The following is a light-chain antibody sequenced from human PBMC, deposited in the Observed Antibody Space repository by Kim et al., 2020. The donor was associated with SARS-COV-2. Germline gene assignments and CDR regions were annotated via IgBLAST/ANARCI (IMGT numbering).Light chain of an antibody. CDR2: DAS. V-gene: IGKV3-15*01. Sequence: GSPGERATPSCRASDGVNRILVWYQQTPGQPPRLLIYDASTRATGIPARFSGSGSGTEFTLTISSLQSEDFAVYYWQQYNNWPLTFGGGTKVEIK. J-gene: IGKJ4*01. CDR1: DGVNRI. CDR3: QQYNNWPLT.